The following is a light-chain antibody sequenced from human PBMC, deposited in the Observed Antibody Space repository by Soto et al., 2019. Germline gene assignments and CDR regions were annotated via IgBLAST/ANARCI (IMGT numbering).Light chain of an antibody. Sequence: QSVLTQPASVSGSPGQSITISCTGTSSDVGGYNYVSWYQQHLGKAPKLMIYEVSNRPSGVSNRFSGSKSGNTASLTISGLQAEDEADYYCSSYKSSSTYVFGTGTKVTVL. J-gene: IGLJ1*01. CDR1: SSDVGGYNY. CDR3: SSYKSSSTYV. V-gene: IGLV2-14*01. CDR2: EVS.